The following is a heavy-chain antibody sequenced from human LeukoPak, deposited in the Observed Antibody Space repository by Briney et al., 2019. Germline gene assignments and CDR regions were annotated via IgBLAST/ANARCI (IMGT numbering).Heavy chain of an antibody. Sequence: SETLSLTCAVYGGSFSGYYWSWIRQPPGKGLEWIGEINHSGSTNYNPSLKSRVTISVDTTKNQFSLKLSYVTDADTAVYYCASSDAYTVTTPYSYFDYWGQGTLVTVSS. J-gene: IGHJ4*02. V-gene: IGHV4-34*01. CDR1: GGSFSGYY. CDR3: ASSDAYTVTTPYSYFDY. CDR2: INHSGST. D-gene: IGHD4-17*01.